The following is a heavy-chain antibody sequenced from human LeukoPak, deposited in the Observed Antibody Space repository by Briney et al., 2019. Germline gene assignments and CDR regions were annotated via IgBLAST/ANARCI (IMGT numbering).Heavy chain of an antibody. J-gene: IGHJ3*02. D-gene: IGHD6-19*01. CDR3: AKDGDSRDWYKDAFDI. V-gene: IGHV3-23*01. Sequence: AITGSGGSTYYIASVKGRFTISRDNSKNTLYLQMSSLRAEDTAMYYCAKDGDSRDWYKDAFDIWGQGTMVTVSS. CDR2: ITGSGGST.